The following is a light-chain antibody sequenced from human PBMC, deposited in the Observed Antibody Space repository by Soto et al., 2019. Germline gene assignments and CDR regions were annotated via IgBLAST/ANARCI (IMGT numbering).Light chain of an antibody. V-gene: IGKV1-6*01. J-gene: IGKJ5*01. Sequence: AFQMTQSPSSLSASVGDRVTITCRSSQDIRNDLGWYQQKPGKAPRLLIYAASILQSGVPSRFSGSGSGTDFTLTISSLQPEDFATYYCHHYGSSLPDTFGQGTRLEI. CDR2: AAS. CDR1: QDIRND. CDR3: HHYGSSLPDT.